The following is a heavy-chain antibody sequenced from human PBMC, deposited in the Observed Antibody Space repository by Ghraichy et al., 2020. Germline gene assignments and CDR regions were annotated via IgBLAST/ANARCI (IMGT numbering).Heavy chain of an antibody. CDR1: GGSISSGGYY. V-gene: IGHV4-31*03. Sequence: LSLTCTVSGGSISSGGYYWSWIRQHPGKGLEWIGYIYYSGSTYYNPSLKSRVTISVDTSKNQFSLKLSSVTAADTAVYYCARVVVVVVAATDDAFDIWGQGTMVTVSS. CDR3: ARVVVVVVAATDDAFDI. D-gene: IGHD2-15*01. CDR2: IYYSGST. J-gene: IGHJ3*02.